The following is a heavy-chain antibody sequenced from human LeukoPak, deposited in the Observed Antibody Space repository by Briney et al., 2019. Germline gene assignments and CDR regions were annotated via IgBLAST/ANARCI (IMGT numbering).Heavy chain of an antibody. CDR3: ARDGDTALSWFDP. V-gene: IGHV4-31*03. D-gene: IGHD5-18*01. Sequence: KPSETLSLTCTVSGGSISSGGYYWSWIRQHPGKGLEWIGYIYYSGSTYYNPSLKSRVTISVDTSKNQFSLKLSSVTAADTAVYYCARDGDTALSWFDPWGQGTLVTVSS. J-gene: IGHJ5*02. CDR1: GGSISSGGYY. CDR2: IYYSGST.